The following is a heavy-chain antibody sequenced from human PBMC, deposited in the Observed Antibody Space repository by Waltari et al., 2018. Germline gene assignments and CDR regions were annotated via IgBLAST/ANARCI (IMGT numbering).Heavy chain of an antibody. V-gene: IGHV1-69*12. J-gene: IGHJ6*03. CDR1: GGTFSSYA. CDR3: ARGRRDHDFWSGYSGDQYYYMDV. D-gene: IGHD3-3*01. Sequence: QVQLVQSGAEVRKPGSSVKVSCKASGGTFSSYAISWVRQAPGQGPEWMGGIVPMFPTPIYAQKFQGRITITADGSTTTAYMELTNLRSDDTAVYYCARGRRDHDFWSGYSGDQYYYMDVWGKGTTVTISS. CDR2: IVPMFPTP.